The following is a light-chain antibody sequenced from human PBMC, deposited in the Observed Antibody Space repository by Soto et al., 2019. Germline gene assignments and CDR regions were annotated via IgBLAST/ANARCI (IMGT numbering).Light chain of an antibody. J-gene: IGKJ1*01. CDR2: GAS. Sequence: EIVLTQSPGTLSLSPGERATLSCRASQSVNSSYLAWYQQKPGQAPRLLIYGASSRATGIPDRFSGGGSGTEFTLTISRLEPEDFAVYFCQQYGSSPRTFGQGTKVEIK. CDR1: QSVNSSY. CDR3: QQYGSSPRT. V-gene: IGKV3-20*01.